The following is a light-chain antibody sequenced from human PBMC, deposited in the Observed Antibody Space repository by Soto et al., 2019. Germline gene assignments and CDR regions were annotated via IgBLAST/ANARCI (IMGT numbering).Light chain of an antibody. CDR3: QQSYSTPNT. J-gene: IGKJ2*01. V-gene: IGKV1-39*01. Sequence: DIQMTQSPSSLSASVGDRVTITCRASQSISNYLNWYQQKPGKAPKLLIYAASSLQSGVPSRFSGSGSGTDFTLTISSLQPEDFATYYCQQSYSTPNTFGQGTKVDIK. CDR1: QSISNY. CDR2: AAS.